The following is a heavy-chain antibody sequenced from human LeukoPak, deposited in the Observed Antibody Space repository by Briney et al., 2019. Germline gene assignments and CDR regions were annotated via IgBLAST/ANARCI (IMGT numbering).Heavy chain of an antibody. D-gene: IGHD1-26*01. CDR1: GYTFTSYY. CDR2: INPSGGST. CDR3: ATFSYSGSFLFDY. Sequence: ASVKVSCKASGYTFTSYYMHWVRQAPGQGLEWMGIINPSGGSTSYAQKFQGRVTMTRDMSTSTVYMELSSLRSEDTAVYHCATFSYSGSFLFDYWGQGTLVTVSS. V-gene: IGHV1-46*01. J-gene: IGHJ4*02.